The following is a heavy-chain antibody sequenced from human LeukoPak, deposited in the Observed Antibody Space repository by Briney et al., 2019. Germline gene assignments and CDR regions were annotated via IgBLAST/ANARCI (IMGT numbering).Heavy chain of an antibody. V-gene: IGHV3-21*01. J-gene: IGHJ4*02. Sequence: GGSLRLSCAASGFTLSRYSMNWVRQAPGKGLEWVSSISSGSSYIYYAGSVKGRFTISRDNAKNSLYLQMNSLRAEDTAVYYCVRDYENLTGSKTRFHYWGQGTLVTVSS. CDR2: ISSGSSYI. D-gene: IGHD3-9*01. CDR3: VRDYENLTGSKTRFHY. CDR1: GFTLSRYS.